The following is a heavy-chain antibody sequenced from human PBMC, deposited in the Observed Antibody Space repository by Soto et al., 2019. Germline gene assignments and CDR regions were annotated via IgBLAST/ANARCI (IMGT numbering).Heavy chain of an antibody. CDR1: GYSFTSYW. D-gene: IGHD6-13*01. Sequence: GESLKISCKGSGYSFTSYWIGWVRQMPGKGLEWMGIIYPGDSDTRYSPSFQGQVTISADKSISTAYLQWSSLKASDTAMYYCARRTAAAGNPYYYHMDVWGKGTKVTVSS. CDR2: IYPGDSDT. J-gene: IGHJ6*03. V-gene: IGHV5-51*01. CDR3: ARRTAAAGNPYYYHMDV.